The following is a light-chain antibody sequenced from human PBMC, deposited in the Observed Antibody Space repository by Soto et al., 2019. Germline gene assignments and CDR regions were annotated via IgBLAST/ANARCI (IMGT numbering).Light chain of an antibody. CDR2: DVS. J-gene: IGLJ2*01. CDR1: SSDVGGYNY. V-gene: IGLV2-11*01. Sequence: QSALTQPRSVSGSPGQSVTISCTGTSSDVGGYNYVSWYQQHPGKAPKLMIYDVSKRPSGVPDRFSGSKSGNTASLTISGLPAEDEADYYCCSYAGSYTVYVVFGGGTKLTVL. CDR3: CSYAGSYTVYVV.